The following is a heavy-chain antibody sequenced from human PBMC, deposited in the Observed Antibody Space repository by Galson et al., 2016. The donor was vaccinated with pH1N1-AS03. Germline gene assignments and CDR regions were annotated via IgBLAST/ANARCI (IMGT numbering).Heavy chain of an antibody. Sequence: SLRLSCAASGFTFTSYVMGWVRQAPGKGLEWVSTIRGDGGNTYPADSRKGRFTIPRDNSKNTLYLQMNSLRAEDTAVYYCVKESQLLGGYFDYWGQGTLVTVSS. CDR3: VKESQLLGGYFDY. D-gene: IGHD3-10*01. CDR1: GFTFTSYV. V-gene: IGHV3-23*01. CDR2: IRGDGGNT. J-gene: IGHJ4*02.